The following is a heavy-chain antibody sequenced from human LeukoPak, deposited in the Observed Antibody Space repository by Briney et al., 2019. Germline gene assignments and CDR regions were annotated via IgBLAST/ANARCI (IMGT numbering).Heavy chain of an antibody. J-gene: IGHJ4*02. CDR1: GYTSTSYG. V-gene: IGHV1-18*01. CDR3: ARVQSDYLYY. Sequence: GASVKVSCKASGYTSTSYGISWVRQAPGQGLEWMGWISAYNGDTNYAQKLQGRVTMTTDTSTSSAYMELRSLRSDDTAVYYCARVQSDYLYYWGQGTLVTVSS. CDR2: ISAYNGDT.